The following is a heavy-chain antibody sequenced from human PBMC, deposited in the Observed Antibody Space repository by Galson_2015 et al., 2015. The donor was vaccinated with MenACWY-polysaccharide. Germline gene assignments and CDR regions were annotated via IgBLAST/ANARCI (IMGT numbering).Heavy chain of an antibody. V-gene: IGHV3-23*01. CDR2: ISGTGDSI. Sequence: SLRLSCATSGFTFSSNAMSWVRQAPGKGLEWVSAISGTGDSIRYADSVKGRFTISRGASKNTLYLQMSSLRAEDTALYYCAISRGFSSGWKYFDYWGQGTLVTVSA. CDR3: AISRGFSSGWKYFDY. D-gene: IGHD6-19*01. CDR1: GFTFSSNA. J-gene: IGHJ4*02.